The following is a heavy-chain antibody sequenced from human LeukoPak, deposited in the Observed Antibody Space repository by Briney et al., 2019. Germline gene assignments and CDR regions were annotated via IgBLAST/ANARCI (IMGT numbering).Heavy chain of an antibody. CDR3: ARAVVAAAGTSPFDP. CDR1: GDSVSINSAA. J-gene: IGHJ5*02. D-gene: IGHD6-13*01. CDR2: TYYRSKWYN. Sequence: SQTLSLTCAISGDSVSINSAAWNWIRQSPSRGLEWLGRTYYRSKWYNDYAVSGKSRITIKPDTAKNQFSLQLNSVTPEDTAVYYCARAVVAAAGTSPFDPWGQGTLVTVSS. V-gene: IGHV6-1*01.